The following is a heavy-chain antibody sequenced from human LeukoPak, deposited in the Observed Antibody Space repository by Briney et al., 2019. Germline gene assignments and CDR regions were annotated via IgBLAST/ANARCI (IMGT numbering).Heavy chain of an antibody. J-gene: IGHJ3*02. D-gene: IGHD5-12*01. V-gene: IGHV3-23*01. Sequence: GGSLRLSRAASGFTFSSYAMTWVRQAPGKGLEWVSALSGSGGTTYYADSVKGRFTISRDNSKNTLYLQMNSLRAEDTAVYYCAKGLNSGPLGVFDIWGQGTMVTVSS. CDR2: LSGSGGTT. CDR1: GFTFSSYA. CDR3: AKGLNSGPLGVFDI.